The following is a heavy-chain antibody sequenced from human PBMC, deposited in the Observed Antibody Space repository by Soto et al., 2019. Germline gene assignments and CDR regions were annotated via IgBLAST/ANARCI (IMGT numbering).Heavy chain of an antibody. J-gene: IGHJ5*02. Sequence: ASVKVSCKASGYTFTSYDINWVRQATGQGLEWMGWMNPNSGNTGYAQKFQGRVTMTRNTSISTAYMELSSLRSEDTAVYYCARGSVVAAAGRYNWFDPWGQGTLVPVSS. CDR2: MNPNSGNT. V-gene: IGHV1-8*01. D-gene: IGHD6-13*01. CDR3: ARGSVVAAAGRYNWFDP. CDR1: GYTFTSYD.